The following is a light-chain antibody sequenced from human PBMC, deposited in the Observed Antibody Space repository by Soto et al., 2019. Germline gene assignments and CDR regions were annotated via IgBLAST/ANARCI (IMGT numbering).Light chain of an antibody. J-gene: IGKJ4*01. CDR2: DPS. CDR3: QQRSDSPST. CDR1: QSVGSY. V-gene: IGKV3-11*01. Sequence: EIVLTQSPATLSLAPGDRATLSCRASQSVGSYLGWYQQRPCQAPRLLIYDPSHRATGIPARLSDSGSGTDFPLTISSLEPEDFAVYYWQQRSDSPSTFGGGTKVEIK.